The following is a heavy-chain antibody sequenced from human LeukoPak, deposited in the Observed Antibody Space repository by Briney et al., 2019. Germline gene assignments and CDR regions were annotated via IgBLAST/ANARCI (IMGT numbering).Heavy chain of an antibody. CDR1: GFTFSSYN. CDR2: ISSSSGYI. J-gene: IGHJ4*02. V-gene: IGHV3-21*01. CDR3: AREGIVGATDY. D-gene: IGHD1-26*01. Sequence: GGSLRLSCAASGFTFSSYNMNWVRQAPGKGLEWISSISSSSGYIYYADSVKGRFTISRDNAKNSLYLQMNSLSAEDTAVYYCAREGIVGATDYWGQGTLVTVSS.